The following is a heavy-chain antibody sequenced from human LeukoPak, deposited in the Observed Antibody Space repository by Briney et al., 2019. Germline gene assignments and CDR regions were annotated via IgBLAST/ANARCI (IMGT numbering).Heavy chain of an antibody. CDR2: NYYSGST. CDR1: GGSISSSSYY. CDR3: ASLSKRVNDIYDY. V-gene: IGHV4-39*01. J-gene: IGHJ4*02. D-gene: IGHD3-9*01. Sequence: SETLSLTCTVSGGSISSSSYYWGWSRQPPGKGLEWIGSNYYSGSTYYNPSLKSRVHISVDTSKNQCSLKLNYVTAADQAGDYCASLSKRVNDIYDYCGQGTLVTVSS.